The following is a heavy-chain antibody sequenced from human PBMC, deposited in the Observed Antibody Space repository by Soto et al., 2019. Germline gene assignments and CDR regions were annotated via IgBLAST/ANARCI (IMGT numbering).Heavy chain of an antibody. CDR1: GYSFTSYW. CDR3: ASPLILNYYGSGSYGMDV. CDR2: IDPSDSYT. V-gene: IGHV5-10-1*01. J-gene: IGHJ6*02. Sequence: GESLKISCKGSGYSFTSYWISWVRQMPGKGLEWMGRIDPSDSYTNYSPSFQGHVTISADKSISTAYLQWSSLKASDTAMYYCASPLILNYYGSGSYGMDVWGQGTTVTVSS. D-gene: IGHD3-10*01.